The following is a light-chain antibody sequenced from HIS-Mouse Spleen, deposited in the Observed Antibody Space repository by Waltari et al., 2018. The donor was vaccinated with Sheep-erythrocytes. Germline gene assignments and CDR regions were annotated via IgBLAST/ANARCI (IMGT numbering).Light chain of an antibody. V-gene: IGLV3-1*01. CDR2: QDS. CDR1: KLADKY. CDR3: QAWDSSTAV. Sequence: SYELTQPPSVSVPPGETASITCSGEKLADKYACWYQQKPGQSPVLVIYQDSKRPSGIPVRFSGSNSGNTATLTISGTQAMDEADYYCQAWDSSTAVFGGGTKLTVL. J-gene: IGLJ2*01.